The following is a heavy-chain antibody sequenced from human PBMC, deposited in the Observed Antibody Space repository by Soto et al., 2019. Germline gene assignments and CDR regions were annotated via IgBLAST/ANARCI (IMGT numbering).Heavy chain of an antibody. Sequence: QVQLQESGPGLVKPSETLSLTCNVSGVSGGSISSYYWSWIRQPPGKGLEWIGYIYYGGSTNYNPSLTSRVTILVDTSKNQVSLRLSSVTAADTAVYYCSRGAGYFWNSGGYYMDVWGKGTTVTISS. CDR1: GGSISSYY. V-gene: IGHV4-59*01. CDR3: SRGAGYFWNSGGYYMDV. CDR2: IYYGGST. D-gene: IGHD3-3*01. J-gene: IGHJ6*03.